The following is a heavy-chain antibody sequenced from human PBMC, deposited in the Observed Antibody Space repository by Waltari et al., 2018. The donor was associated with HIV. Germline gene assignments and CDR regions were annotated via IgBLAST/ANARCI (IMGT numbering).Heavy chain of an antibody. D-gene: IGHD4-4*01. Sequence: EVQLVESGGGLVQPGRSLRLSCAASGFIFDDYGMHWVRQAPGKCLEWVSGISWDRGSIGYADSVKGRFTISRDNAKNSLYLQMNSLRPEDTALYYCAKDLTYSNYEGFDYWGQGTLVTVSS. CDR3: AKDLTYSNYEGFDY. J-gene: IGHJ4*02. CDR2: ISWDRGSI. CDR1: GFIFDDYG. V-gene: IGHV3-9*01.